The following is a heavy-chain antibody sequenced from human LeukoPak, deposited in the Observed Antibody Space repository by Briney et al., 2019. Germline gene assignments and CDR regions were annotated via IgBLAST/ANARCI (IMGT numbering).Heavy chain of an antibody. CDR3: ARDVGDEGNY. J-gene: IGHJ4*02. CDR2: IYSGGST. V-gene: IGHV3-53*01. D-gene: IGHD3-16*01. CDR1: GFTFSMYA. Sequence: GGSLRLSCAASGFTFSMYAMHWVRQAPGKGLEWVSVIYSGGSTYYADSVKGRFTISRDNSKNTLYLQMSSLRTADTAVYYCARDVGDEGNYWGQGTLVTVSS.